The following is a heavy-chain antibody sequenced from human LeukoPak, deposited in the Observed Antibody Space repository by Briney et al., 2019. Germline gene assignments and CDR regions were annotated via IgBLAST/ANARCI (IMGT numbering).Heavy chain of an antibody. J-gene: IGHJ4*02. CDR2: ISSSSDTL. V-gene: IGHV3-48*01. Sequence: PGGSLRLSCAASGFAFRSYNMNWVRQAPGKGLEWVSYISSSSDTLYYADSVKGRFTISRDNAENSLYLQMNSLRAEDTAIYYCARGEASGYGSGYFDYWGQGTLVTVSS. CDR3: ARGEASGYGSGYFDY. D-gene: IGHD3-10*01. CDR1: GFAFRSYN.